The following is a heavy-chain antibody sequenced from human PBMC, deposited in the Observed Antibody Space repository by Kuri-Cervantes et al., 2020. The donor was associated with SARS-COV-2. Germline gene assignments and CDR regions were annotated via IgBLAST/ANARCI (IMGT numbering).Heavy chain of an antibody. Sequence: LRLSCAVSGVSVSGGTYYWSWIRQPAGKGLEWIGHLDTSGSTTYNPSLKSRVIISIDTSKNQVSLRLTSATAADTAVYYCARRQAGAGTTPDFWGPGILVTVSS. CDR3: ARRQAGAGTTPDF. J-gene: IGHJ4*02. D-gene: IGHD6-13*01. CDR2: LDTSGST. CDR1: GVSVSGGTYY. V-gene: IGHV4-61*09.